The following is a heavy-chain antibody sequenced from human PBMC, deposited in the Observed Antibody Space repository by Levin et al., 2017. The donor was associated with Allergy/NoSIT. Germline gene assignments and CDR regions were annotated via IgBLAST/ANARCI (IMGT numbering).Heavy chain of an antibody. J-gene: IGHJ6*02. CDR2: ISGSGGST. CDR1: GFTFSSYA. CDR3: AKERWGSGIVLGYYYYYGMDV. Sequence: GGSLRLSCAASGFTFSSYAMSWVRQAPGKGLEWVSAISGSGGSTYYADSVKGRFTISRDNSKNTLYLQMNSLRAEDTAVYYCAKERWGSGIVLGYYYYYGMDVWGQGTTVTVSS. V-gene: IGHV3-23*01. D-gene: IGHD3-22*01.